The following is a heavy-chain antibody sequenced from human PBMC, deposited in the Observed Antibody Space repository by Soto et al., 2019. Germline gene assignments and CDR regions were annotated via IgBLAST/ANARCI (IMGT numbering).Heavy chain of an antibody. CDR3: ARGPYCSSTSCYTADAFDI. J-gene: IGHJ3*02. CDR1: GYTFTGYY. Sequence: ASVKVSCKASGYTFTGYYMHWVRQAPGQGLEWMGWINPNSGGTNYAQKFQGWVTMTRDTSISTAYMELSRLRSDDTAVYYCARGPYCSSTSCYTADAFDIWGQGTMVTV. V-gene: IGHV1-2*04. CDR2: INPNSGGT. D-gene: IGHD2-2*02.